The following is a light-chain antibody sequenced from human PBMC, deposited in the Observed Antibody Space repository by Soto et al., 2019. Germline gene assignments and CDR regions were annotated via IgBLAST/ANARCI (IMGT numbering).Light chain of an antibody. CDR1: QTVRTY. V-gene: IGKV1-39*01. CDR3: QHNYTSPRT. CDR2: DTS. Sequence: DTQMTQSPSSLSASVGDRISITCRASQTVRTYLNWYQQKAGQAPTLLISDTSTLQSGVPSRFSGSGSGTEFTLTITSLQPEDFATYYCQHNYTSPRTLGQGTKVAFK. J-gene: IGKJ1*01.